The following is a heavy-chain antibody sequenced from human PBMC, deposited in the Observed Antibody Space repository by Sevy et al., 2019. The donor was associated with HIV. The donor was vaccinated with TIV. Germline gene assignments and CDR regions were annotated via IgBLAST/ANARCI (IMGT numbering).Heavy chain of an antibody. V-gene: IGHV4-34*08. CDR3: ARSPPVVVVPGAPSWFDP. CDR1: GFTFSNYA. Sequence: GSLRLSCAASGFTFSNYAMTWVRQAPGKGLEWIGEINESGITYYNPSLKSRVTISVDTSKKQFSLKLNSVTAADTAVYFCARSPPVVVVPGAPSWFDPWGQGTLVTVSS. J-gene: IGHJ5*02. CDR2: INESGIT. D-gene: IGHD2-2*01.